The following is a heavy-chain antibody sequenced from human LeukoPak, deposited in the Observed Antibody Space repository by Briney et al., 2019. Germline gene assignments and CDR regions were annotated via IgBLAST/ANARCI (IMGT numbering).Heavy chain of an antibody. CDR3: ASGHLTPGYSSGWLRDLYYYYYGMDV. CDR2: INPNSGGT. Sequence: GASVKVSCKASGYTFTGYYMHWVRQAPGQGLEWMGWINPNSGGTNYAQKFQGRVTMTRDTSISTAYMELSSLRSEDTAVYYCASGHLTPGYSSGWLRDLYYYYYGMDVWGQGTTVTVSS. D-gene: IGHD6-19*01. V-gene: IGHV1-2*02. J-gene: IGHJ6*02. CDR1: GYTFTGYY.